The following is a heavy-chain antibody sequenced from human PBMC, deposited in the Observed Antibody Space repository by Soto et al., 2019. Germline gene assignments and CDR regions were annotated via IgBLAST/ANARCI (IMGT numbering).Heavy chain of an antibody. J-gene: IGHJ4*02. Sequence: ASVKVSCKASGGTFSSYAISWVRQAPGQGLEWMGGIIPIFGTANYAQKFQGRVTITADESTSTAYMELSSLRSEDTAVYYCARLTYYYDSSGHYFDYWGQGTLVTVSS. CDR1: GGTFSSYA. V-gene: IGHV1-69*13. D-gene: IGHD3-22*01. CDR3: ARLTYYYDSSGHYFDY. CDR2: IIPIFGTA.